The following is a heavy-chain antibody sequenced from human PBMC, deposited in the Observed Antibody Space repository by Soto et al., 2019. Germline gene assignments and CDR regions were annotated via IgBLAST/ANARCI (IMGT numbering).Heavy chain of an antibody. D-gene: IGHD2-2*01. CDR1: GGTFSSYT. V-gene: IGHV1-69*02. CDR2: IIPILGIA. CDR3: ARGGGVVPAPMDV. J-gene: IGHJ6*03. Sequence: QVQLVQSGAEVKKPGSSVKVSCKASGGTFSSYTISCVRQAPGQGLEWMGRIIPILGIANYAQKFQGRVTITSDKSTSTAYMELSSLRSEDTAVYYCARGGGVVPAPMDVWGKGTTVTVSS.